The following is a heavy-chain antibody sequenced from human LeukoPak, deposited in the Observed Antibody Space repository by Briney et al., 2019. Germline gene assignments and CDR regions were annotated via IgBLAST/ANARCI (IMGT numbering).Heavy chain of an antibody. V-gene: IGHV3-74*01. CDR1: GFTFSYYW. CDR2: INSDGSSA. D-gene: IGHD2-8*01. Sequence: GGSLRLSCAASGFTFSYYWMHWVRQAPGKGRVWVSRINSDGSSANYADSVKGRFAISRDNAKNTLFLQLNSLRAEDSAVYYCAREATNGVCYWLDYWGQGTLVTVSS. J-gene: IGHJ4*02. CDR3: AREATNGVCYWLDY.